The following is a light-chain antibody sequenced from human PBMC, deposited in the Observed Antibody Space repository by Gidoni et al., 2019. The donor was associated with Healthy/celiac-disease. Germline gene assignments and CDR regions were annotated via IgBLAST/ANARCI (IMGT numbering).Light chain of an antibody. CDR2: GAS. J-gene: IGKJ2*01. Sequence: EIVFTQSPGTLSLSPGERATLSCRASQSVSSSYLAWYQQKPGQAPRLLIYGASSRATGIPDRFSGSGSGTDFTLTISRLEPEDFAVYYCQQYGSSPPVYTFAQGTKLEIK. CDR1: QSVSSSY. CDR3: QQYGSSPPVYT. V-gene: IGKV3-20*01.